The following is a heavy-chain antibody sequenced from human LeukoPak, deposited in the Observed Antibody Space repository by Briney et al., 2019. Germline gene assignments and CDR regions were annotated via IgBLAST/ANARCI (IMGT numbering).Heavy chain of an antibody. CDR1: GFTFSSYS. CDR3: ARFYCSSTSCYHGWFDP. CDR2: TSSSSSYI. Sequence: GGSLRLSCAASGFTFSSYSMNWVRQAPGKGLEWVSSTSSSSSYIYYADSVKGRFTISRDNAKNSLYLQMNSLRAEDTAVYYCARFYCSSTSCYHGWFDPWGQGTLVTVSS. D-gene: IGHD2-2*01. J-gene: IGHJ5*02. V-gene: IGHV3-21*01.